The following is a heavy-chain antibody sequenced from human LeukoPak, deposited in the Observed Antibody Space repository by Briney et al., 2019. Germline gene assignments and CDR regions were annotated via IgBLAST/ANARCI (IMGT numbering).Heavy chain of an antibody. Sequence: QPGGSLRLSCAASGFTLSTYWMHWVRQAPGKGLVWVSRINPDGSTTTYADSVEGRFTISRDNAKNTLYLQMSSLRAEDTAVYYCARVGVGMYHFDHWGQGTLVTVSS. CDR1: GFTLSTYW. J-gene: IGHJ4*02. V-gene: IGHV3-74*01. CDR3: ARVGVGMYHFDH. CDR2: INPDGSTT. D-gene: IGHD2-2*01.